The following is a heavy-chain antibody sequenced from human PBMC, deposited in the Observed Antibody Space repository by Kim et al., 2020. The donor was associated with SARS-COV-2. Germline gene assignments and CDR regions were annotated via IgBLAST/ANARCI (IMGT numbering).Heavy chain of an antibody. CDR3: ARDLPSDY. Sequence: GGSLRLSCAASGFTFSSYWMHWVRQAPGKGLVWVSHINGDGRSTSYADSVKGRFTISRDNAKNTLYLQMNSLRAEDTAVYYCARDLPSDYWGQGTLVTVSS. CDR2: INGDGRST. CDR1: GFTFSSYW. J-gene: IGHJ4*02. V-gene: IGHV3-74*01.